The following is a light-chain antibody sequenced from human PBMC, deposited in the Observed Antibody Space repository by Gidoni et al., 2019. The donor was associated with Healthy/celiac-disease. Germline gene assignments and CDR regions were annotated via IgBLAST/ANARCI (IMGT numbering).Light chain of an antibody. CDR3: QAWDSSTVV. CDR2: QDS. V-gene: IGLV3-1*01. J-gene: IGLJ2*01. CDR1: KLGDKY. Sequence: YELTQPPSLSASPGQTASITCSGDKLGDKYACWYQQKPGQSPVLVIYQDSKRPSGIPERFSGSNSGNTATLTISGTQAMDEADYYCQAWDSSTVVFGGGTKLTVL.